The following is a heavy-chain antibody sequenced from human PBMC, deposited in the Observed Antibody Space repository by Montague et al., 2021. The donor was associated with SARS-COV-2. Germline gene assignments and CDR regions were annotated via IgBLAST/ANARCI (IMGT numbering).Heavy chain of an antibody. J-gene: IGHJ6*03. Sequence: SETLSLTCDVSGGSFSGFYWSWVCKSPAEGLERIGEINQSESINYNPSLTSRVTILVDTYKNQFSLKLTSVTAADTAVYYCARGQEGVNMVLVVHGFYYYMDVWGKGTTVTVSS. CDR3: ARGQEGVNMVLVVHGFYYYMDV. V-gene: IGHV4-34*01. CDR2: INQSESI. CDR1: GGSFSGFY. D-gene: IGHD3-22*01.